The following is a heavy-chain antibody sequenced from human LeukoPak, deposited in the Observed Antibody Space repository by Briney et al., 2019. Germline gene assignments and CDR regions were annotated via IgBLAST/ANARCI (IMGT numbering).Heavy chain of an antibody. V-gene: IGHV1-46*01. Sequence: ASVRVSCKASGYTFTNYYIHWVRQAPGQGLEWMGLINPSGGNTNYAQNFQGRVTMTRDTSTSTVYMGLSSLRSEDTAVYYCARVRDGYNDAYDIWGQGTMVTVPS. CDR2: INPSGGNT. D-gene: IGHD5-24*01. J-gene: IGHJ3*02. CDR3: ARVRDGYNDAYDI. CDR1: GYTFTNYY.